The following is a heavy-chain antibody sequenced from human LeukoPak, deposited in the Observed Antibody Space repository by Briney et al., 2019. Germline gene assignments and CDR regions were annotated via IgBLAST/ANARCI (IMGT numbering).Heavy chain of an antibody. CDR2: IRSKAYGGTT. J-gene: IGHJ5*02. CDR3: TKGVTGTPRNWFDP. Sequence: GGSLRLSCTASGFTVGDYAMSWFRQAPRKGLEWVAFIRSKAYGGTTEYAASVKGRYTNSRDDCKSIAYLQMNSLKTEDTAVYYCTKGVTGTPRNWFDPWGQGTLVTVSS. CDR1: GFTVGDYA. D-gene: IGHD1-7*01. V-gene: IGHV3-49*03.